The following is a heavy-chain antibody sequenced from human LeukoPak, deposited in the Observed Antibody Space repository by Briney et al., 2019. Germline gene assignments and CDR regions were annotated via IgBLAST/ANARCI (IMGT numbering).Heavy chain of an antibody. D-gene: IGHD6-19*01. CDR1: GGSISSSSYY. V-gene: IGHV4-39*01. CDR3: ARLGAPLLIAVASSIDY. CDR2: IYYSGST. Sequence: SETLSLTCTVSGGSISSSSYYWGWIRRPPGKGLEWIGSIYYSGSTYYNPSLKSRVTISVDTSKNQFSLKLSSVTAADTAVYYCARLGAPLLIAVASSIDYWGQGTLVTVSS. J-gene: IGHJ4*02.